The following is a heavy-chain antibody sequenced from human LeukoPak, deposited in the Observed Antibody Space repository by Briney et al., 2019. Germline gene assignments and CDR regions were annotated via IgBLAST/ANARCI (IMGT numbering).Heavy chain of an antibody. J-gene: IGHJ4*02. V-gene: IGHV1-2*06. Sequence: ASVTVSCKASGYTFTGYYMHWVRQAPGQGLEWMGLINPNCGGTHYAQKSQGRVTMTSDTSINTAYMELSRLRSDDTAVYYCARDSSGYHFNYWGQGTLVTVSS. CDR3: ARDSSGYHFNY. CDR1: GYTFTGYY. CDR2: INPNCGGT. D-gene: IGHD3-22*01.